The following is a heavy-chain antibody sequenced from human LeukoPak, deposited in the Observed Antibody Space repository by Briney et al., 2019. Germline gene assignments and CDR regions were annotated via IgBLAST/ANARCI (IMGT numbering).Heavy chain of an antibody. J-gene: IGHJ4*02. D-gene: IGHD3-3*01. CDR2: IYNSGNT. CDR3: AGRSAWSGFDY. CDR1: GGSISSYY. V-gene: IGHV4-59*01. Sequence: SETLSLTCTVSGGSISSYYWTWIRQPPGKGLEWIGHIYNSGNTNYNPSLKSRVAISVDTSKNHFFLKLSSVTAADTATYYCAGRSAWSGFDYWGQGTLVTVSS.